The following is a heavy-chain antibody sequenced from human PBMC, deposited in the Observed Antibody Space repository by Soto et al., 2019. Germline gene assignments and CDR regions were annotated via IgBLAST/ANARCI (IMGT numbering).Heavy chain of an antibody. CDR1: GFIFSNCA. V-gene: IGHV3-23*01. CDR2: IRQSGDRS. J-gene: IGHJ4*02. D-gene: IGHD3-10*01. CDR3: VTAVRTRLDN. Sequence: QLLESGGDLVQPGGSLRLSCAASGFIFSNCAMYWVRRAPGKGLEWVSSIRQSGDRSSYADSAKGRFTISRDNSKNTLYLQMNGLRLDDTAVYYCVTAVRTRLDNWGPGTLVTVSS.